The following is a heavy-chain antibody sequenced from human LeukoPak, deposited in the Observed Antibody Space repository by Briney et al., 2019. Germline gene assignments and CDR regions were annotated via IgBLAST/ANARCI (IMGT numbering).Heavy chain of an antibody. CDR3: ARGYCSSTSCYIYYFHY. Sequence: SQTLSLTCIVSGGSIRSSYWSWIRQPPGKGLEWIAYIYYSGTTNYNPSLKSRVTISLDTSKNQFSLTLSSVTAADTAVYYCARGYCSSTSCYIYYFHYWGQGTLVTVSS. CDR2: IYYSGTT. D-gene: IGHD2-2*02. J-gene: IGHJ4*02. V-gene: IGHV4-59*01. CDR1: GGSIRSSY.